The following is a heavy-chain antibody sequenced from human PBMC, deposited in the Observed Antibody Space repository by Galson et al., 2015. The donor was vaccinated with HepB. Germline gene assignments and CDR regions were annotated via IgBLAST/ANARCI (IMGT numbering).Heavy chain of an antibody. Sequence: LSLTCTVSGGSISSYYWSWIRQPPGKGLEWIGYIYYSGSTNYNPSLKSRVTISVDTSKNQFSLKLSSVTAADTAVYYCARVRGWELPFDYWGQGTLVTVSS. CDR3: ARVRGWELPFDY. CDR1: GGSISSYY. J-gene: IGHJ4*02. D-gene: IGHD1-26*01. V-gene: IGHV4-59*01. CDR2: IYYSGST.